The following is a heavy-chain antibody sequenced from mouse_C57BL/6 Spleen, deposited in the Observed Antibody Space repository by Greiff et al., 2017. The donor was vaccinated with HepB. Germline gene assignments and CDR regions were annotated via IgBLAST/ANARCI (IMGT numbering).Heavy chain of an antibody. J-gene: IGHJ3*01. CDR2: IDPENGDT. D-gene: IGHD2-1*01. CDR1: GFNIKDDY. V-gene: IGHV14-4*01. Sequence: EVQLQQSGAELVRPGASVKLSCTASGFNIKDDYMHWVKQRPEQGLEWIGWIDPENGDTEYASKFQGKATITADTSSNTAYLQLSSLTSEDTAVYCCTTFYGNWFAYWGQGTLVTVSA. CDR3: TTFYGNWFAY.